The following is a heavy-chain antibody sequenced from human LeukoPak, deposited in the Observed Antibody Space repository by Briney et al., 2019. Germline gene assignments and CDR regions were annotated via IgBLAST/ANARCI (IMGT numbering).Heavy chain of an antibody. CDR1: GFTFSSYS. D-gene: IGHD1-14*01. J-gene: IGHJ6*02. Sequence: PGGSLRLSCAASGFTFSSYSMNWVRQAPGKGLEWVSYISSSSSTICYADSVKGRFTISRDNAKNSLYLQMNSLRAEDTAVYYCGIIGIGGRPNHYYGLDVWGQGATVTVSS. CDR3: GIIGIGGRPNHYYGLDV. V-gene: IGHV3-48*01. CDR2: ISSSSSTI.